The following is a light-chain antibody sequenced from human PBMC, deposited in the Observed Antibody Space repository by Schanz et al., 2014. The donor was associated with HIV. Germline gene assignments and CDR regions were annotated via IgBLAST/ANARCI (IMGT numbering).Light chain of an antibody. CDR3: QQLKSYPRT. CDR2: AAS. Sequence: IPLTQSPSSLSASVGDRVTITCRASQGISSYLAWYQQKPGKAPKVLINAASTLQSGVPSRFSGSGSGTDFTLTISSLQPEDFATYYCQQLKSYPRTFGQGTKVEIK. CDR1: QGISSY. V-gene: IGKV1-9*01. J-gene: IGKJ1*01.